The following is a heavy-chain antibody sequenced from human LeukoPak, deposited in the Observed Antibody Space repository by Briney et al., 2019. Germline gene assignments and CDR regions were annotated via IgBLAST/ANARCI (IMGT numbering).Heavy chain of an antibody. J-gene: IGHJ4*02. CDR3: ARLLAVVVAARFDY. V-gene: IGHV3-30-3*01. Sequence: PGGSLRLSCAASGFTFSSYAMHWVRQAPGKGLEWVAVISYDGSNKYYADSVKGRFTTSRDNSKSTLYLQMNSLRAEDTAVYYCARLLAVVVAARFDYWAREPWSPSPQ. CDR1: GFTFSSYA. CDR2: ISYDGSNK. D-gene: IGHD2-15*01.